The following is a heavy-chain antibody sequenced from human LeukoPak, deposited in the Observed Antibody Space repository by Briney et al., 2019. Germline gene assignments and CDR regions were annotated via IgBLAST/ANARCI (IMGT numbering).Heavy chain of an antibody. J-gene: IGHJ3*02. Sequence: PPETLSLTCTVSGASISSGGFLWHWIRQLPGMDLEWIGNIYYTGNAGYNPSLKSRVTISGDTSMNQFSLKLTSVTAADTAVYYCAREKACSTTSCYAFDIWGQGTLVTVSS. D-gene: IGHD2-2*01. CDR2: IYYTGNA. CDR1: GASISSGGFL. CDR3: AREKACSTTSCYAFDI. V-gene: IGHV4-31*03.